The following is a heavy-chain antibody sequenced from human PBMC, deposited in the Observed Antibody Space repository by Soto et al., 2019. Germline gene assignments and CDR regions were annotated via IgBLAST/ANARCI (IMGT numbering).Heavy chain of an antibody. CDR3: ATDFSRREHYDYIWGSSKT. CDR2: FDPEDGET. J-gene: IGHJ5*02. Sequence: ASVKVSCKVSGYTLTELSMHWVRQAPGKGLEWMGGFDPEDGETIYAQKFQGRVTMTEDTSTDTAYMELSSLRSEDTAVYYCATDFSRREHYDYIWGSSKTWGQGTLVTVSS. CDR1: GYTLTELS. D-gene: IGHD3-16*01. V-gene: IGHV1-24*01.